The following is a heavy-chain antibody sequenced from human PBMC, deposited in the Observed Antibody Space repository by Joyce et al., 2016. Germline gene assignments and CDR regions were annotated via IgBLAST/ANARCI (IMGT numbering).Heavy chain of an antibody. V-gene: IGHV1-18*01. CDR3: ARQFYDSVWGSYRYLDY. Sequence: QVQLVQSGAEVKKPGASVKVSCKASGYTFTSYGISWVRQAPGQGLEWMGWISAYNGNTNSAQNLQGRVTMTTDTSTSTAYMELRSQRSDDTAVYYCARQFYDSVWGSYRYLDYWGQGTLVTVSS. J-gene: IGHJ4*02. D-gene: IGHD3-16*02. CDR2: ISAYNGNT. CDR1: GYTFTSYG.